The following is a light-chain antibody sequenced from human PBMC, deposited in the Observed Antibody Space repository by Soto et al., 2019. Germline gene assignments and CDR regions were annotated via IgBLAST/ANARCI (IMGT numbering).Light chain of an antibody. Sequence: IRMTPSPSSFSASTGDRVTITCQASQDIGNYLNWYQQRPGKAPKLLILDASSLDTGVPSRFSGSGSGTDFTFTISSLQSEDIATYYCQQYYNVPITFGQGTRLEIK. CDR3: QQYYNVPIT. V-gene: IGKV1-33*01. CDR2: DAS. J-gene: IGKJ5*01. CDR1: QDIGNY.